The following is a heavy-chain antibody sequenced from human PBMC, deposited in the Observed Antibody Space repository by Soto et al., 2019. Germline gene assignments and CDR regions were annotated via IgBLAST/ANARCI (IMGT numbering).Heavy chain of an antibody. CDR1: GYTFADYA. V-gene: IGHV1-3*01. J-gene: IGHJ4*02. CDR2: INAGNGDT. CDR3: ARDRWVTTLTFDK. Sequence: QVQFVQSGAEVKKPGASVKVSCKASGYTFADYAIHWVRQAPGQSLEWMGWINAGNGDTKYSQKFQGRVTLTTDTSASTAYMDINSLTTDDTAVYYCARDRWVTTLTFDKWGQGNLVIVSS. D-gene: IGHD4-17*01.